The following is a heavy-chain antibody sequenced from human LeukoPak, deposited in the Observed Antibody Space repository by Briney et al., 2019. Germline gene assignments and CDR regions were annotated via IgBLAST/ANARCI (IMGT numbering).Heavy chain of an antibody. CDR2: ISDSGST. CDR3: ARYDYGDCWFDP. J-gene: IGHJ5*02. CDR1: GGSISSSNW. V-gene: IGHV4-4*02. Sequence: PSETLSLTCAVSGGSISSSNWWSWVRQPPGKGLEWIGYISDSGSTNYNPSLGSRVTISVDTSKNQFSLKLTSVTAADTALYYCARYDYGDCWFDPWGQGTLVTVSS. D-gene: IGHD4-17*01.